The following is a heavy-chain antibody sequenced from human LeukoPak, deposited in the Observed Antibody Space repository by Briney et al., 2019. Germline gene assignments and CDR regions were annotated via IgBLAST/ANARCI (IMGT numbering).Heavy chain of an antibody. CDR3: ARGVGPSAVSPLNY. CDR2: INSDGSST. D-gene: IGHD4-17*01. V-gene: IGHV3-74*01. CDR1: GFTFSSYW. J-gene: IGHJ4*02. Sequence: PGGSLRLSCAASGFTFSSYWIHWVRQAPGKGLVWVSRINSDGSSTSYADSVKGRFTISRDNAKNTLYLQMNSLRAEDTAFYYCARGVGPSAVSPLNYWGQGTLVTVSS.